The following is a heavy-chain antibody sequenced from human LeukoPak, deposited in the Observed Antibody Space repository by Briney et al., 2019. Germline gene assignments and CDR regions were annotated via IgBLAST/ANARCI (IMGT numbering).Heavy chain of an antibody. J-gene: IGHJ6*02. CDR2: IGGGDGSI. CDR3: AKGMGLAHYYFYGMDV. D-gene: IGHD6-19*01. CDR1: GFTFSNYA. Sequence: GGSLRLSCAASGFTFSNYAMSWVRQAPGKGLEWVSVIGGGDGSIYYADSVKGRFTISRDNSKNTLYLQMTSLRAEDAAIYYCAKGMGLAHYYFYGMDVWGQGTTVTVSS. V-gene: IGHV3-23*01.